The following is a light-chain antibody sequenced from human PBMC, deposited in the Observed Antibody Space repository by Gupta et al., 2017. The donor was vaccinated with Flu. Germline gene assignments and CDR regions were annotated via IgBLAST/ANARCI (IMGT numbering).Light chain of an antibody. CDR2: DAS. Sequence: EIVLTQSPVTLSLSPGDSAILSCRASQSVSNQLAWYQQRPGQPPRLLMYDASRRAAGIPARFSGSGYGTDFTLTITTREPEDFAVYYCQQRSGLPMYTFGQGTKLEIK. CDR1: QSVSNQ. V-gene: IGKV3-11*01. CDR3: QQRSGLPMYT. J-gene: IGKJ2*01.